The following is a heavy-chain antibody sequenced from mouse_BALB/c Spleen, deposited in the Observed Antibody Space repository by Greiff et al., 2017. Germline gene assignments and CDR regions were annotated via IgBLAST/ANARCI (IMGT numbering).Heavy chain of an antibody. CDR2: IWSGGST. J-gene: IGHJ4*01. D-gene: IGHD3-1*01. CDR1: GFSLTSYG. V-gene: IGHV2-2*02. CDR3: ARGGSSGYFMDY. Sequence: QVQLKQSGPGLVQPSQSLSITCTVSGFSLTSYGVHWVRQSPGKGLEWLGVIWSGGSTDYNAAFISRLSISKDNSKSQVFFKMNSLQANDTAIYYCARGGSSGYFMDYWGQGTSVTVSS.